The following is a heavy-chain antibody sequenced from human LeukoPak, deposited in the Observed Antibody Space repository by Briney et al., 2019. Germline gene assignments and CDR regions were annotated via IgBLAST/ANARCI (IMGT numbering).Heavy chain of an antibody. V-gene: IGHV3-48*01. J-gene: IGHJ4*02. Sequence: PGGSLRLSCAASGFTFRSYNMNWVRQAPGKGLEWVSYITGCSTTIYYADSEKVRFTISKDKAKNSLYLKMNRLRAEDTAVYYCARDYSTVTTFFDYWGQGTLVTVSS. CDR2: ITGCSTTI. D-gene: IGHD4-17*01. CDR1: GFTFRSYN. CDR3: ARDYSTVTTFFDY.